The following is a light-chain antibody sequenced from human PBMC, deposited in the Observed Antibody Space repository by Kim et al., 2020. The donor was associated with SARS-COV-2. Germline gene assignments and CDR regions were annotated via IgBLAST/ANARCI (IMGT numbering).Light chain of an antibody. Sequence: QSALTQPASVSGSPGQSITMSCTGTRSDVGGYNYVSWYQQHPGKAPKLMVYDVSKRPSGVSNRFSGSKSGNTASLTISGLQAEDEADYYCTSYTSSITWVFGGGTQLTVL. CDR3: TSYTSSITWV. J-gene: IGLJ3*02. V-gene: IGLV2-14*01. CDR1: RSDVGGYNY. CDR2: DVS.